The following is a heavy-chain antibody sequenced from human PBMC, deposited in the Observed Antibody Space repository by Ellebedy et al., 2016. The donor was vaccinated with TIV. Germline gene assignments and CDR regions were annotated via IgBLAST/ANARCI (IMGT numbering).Heavy chain of an antibody. Sequence: GGSLRLSXVASGFPFTKYSMNLVRQAPGTGLEWVSHITISGTTIYYADSVKGRFTISRDNANNTLYLQMNNLRAEDTAVYYCARSYLYDYFDAWGQGALVTVSS. D-gene: IGHD2-2*02. V-gene: IGHV3-48*04. CDR2: ITISGTTI. CDR3: ARSYLYDYFDA. J-gene: IGHJ4*02. CDR1: GFPFTKYS.